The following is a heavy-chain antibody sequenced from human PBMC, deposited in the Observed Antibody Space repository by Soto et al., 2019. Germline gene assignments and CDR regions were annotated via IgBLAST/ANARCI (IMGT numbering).Heavy chain of an antibody. V-gene: IGHV1-69*01. J-gene: IGHJ4*02. CDR2: IIPIFGTA. CDR3: AMRYGSSGSCYLGY. CDR1: GGTFSSYA. Sequence: VQLVQSGAAVTKPGASLKVSCKASGGTFSSYAISWVRQAPGQGLEWMGGIIPIFGTANYAQKCQGRGTITADESTSTAYMELSSLVSEDTAVYYCAMRYGSSGSCYLGYWGQVNLVTVSS. D-gene: IGHD2-15*01.